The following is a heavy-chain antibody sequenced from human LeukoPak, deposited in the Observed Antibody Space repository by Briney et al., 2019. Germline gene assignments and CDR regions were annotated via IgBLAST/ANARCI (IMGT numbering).Heavy chain of an antibody. J-gene: IGHJ4*02. CDR2: ISGSGGST. V-gene: IGHV3-23*01. CDR1: GFTFSSYA. CDR3: AKDLRVGTTTIFDY. Sequence: PGGSLRLSCAASGFTFSSYAMSWVRQAPGKGLGWVSAISGSGGSTHYADSVKGRFTISRDNSKNTLYLQMNSLRAEDTAVYYCAKDLRVGTTTIFDYWGQGTLVTVSS. D-gene: IGHD2-21*02.